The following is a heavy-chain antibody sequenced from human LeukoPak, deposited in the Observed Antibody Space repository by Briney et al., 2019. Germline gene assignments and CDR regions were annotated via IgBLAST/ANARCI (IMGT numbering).Heavy chain of an antibody. Sequence: PGGSLRLSCAASGFTFSDYYMSWIRQAPGKGLEWVADIKQDGSKKYYVDSLKGRVTISRDNAKNSLYLQMNNVGVDDTAEYYCVRDDDYGFDYWGQGTLLTVSS. CDR3: VRDDDYGFDY. CDR1: GFTFSDYY. J-gene: IGHJ4*02. CDR2: IKQDGSKK. V-gene: IGHV3-7*01. D-gene: IGHD3-16*01.